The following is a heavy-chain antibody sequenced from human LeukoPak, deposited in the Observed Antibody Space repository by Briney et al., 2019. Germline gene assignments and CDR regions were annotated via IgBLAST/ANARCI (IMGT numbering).Heavy chain of an antibody. Sequence: GGSLRLSCAASGFTFSSYEMNWVRQAPEKGLEWISYISSSGSTIYYADSVRGRFTISRDNAKNSLYLQMNSLRAGDTAVYYCAREGLGLRLGELSSFDYWGQGTLVTVSS. V-gene: IGHV3-48*03. J-gene: IGHJ4*02. D-gene: IGHD3-16*02. CDR3: AREGLGLRLGELSSFDY. CDR2: ISSSGSTI. CDR1: GFTFSSYE.